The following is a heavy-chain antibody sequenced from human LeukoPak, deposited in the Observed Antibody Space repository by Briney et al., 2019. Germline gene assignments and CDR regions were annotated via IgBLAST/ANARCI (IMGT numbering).Heavy chain of an antibody. J-gene: IGHJ4*02. D-gene: IGHD3-3*01. Sequence: PGGSLRLSCAASGFTVSSNYMSWVRQAPGKGLEWVSVIYSGGSTYYADSVKGRFTISRDNSKNTLYLQMNSLRAEDTAVYYCARGSHYDFSGMSGYVDYWGQGTLVTVSS. CDR2: IYSGGST. V-gene: IGHV3-53*01. CDR1: GFTVSSNY. CDR3: ARGSHYDFSGMSGYVDY.